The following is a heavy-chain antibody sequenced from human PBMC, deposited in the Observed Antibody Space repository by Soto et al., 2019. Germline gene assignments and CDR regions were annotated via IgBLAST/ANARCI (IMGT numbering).Heavy chain of an antibody. CDR3: VRDRGGSYWLDP. V-gene: IGHV3-23*03. J-gene: IGHJ5*02. CDR2: ILYSGGTT. CDR1: GFTFTNYA. Sequence: GSLRLSCAASGFTFTNYAMSWVRQAPGKGLEWVSILYSGGTTYYADSVKGRFTFSRDNAANTVFLQMNNLRVEDTAVYYCVRDRGGSYWLDPWGQGTLVTVSS. D-gene: IGHD5-12*01.